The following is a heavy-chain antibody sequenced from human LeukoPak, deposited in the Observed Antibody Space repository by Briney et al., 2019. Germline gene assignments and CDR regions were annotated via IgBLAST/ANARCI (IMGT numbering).Heavy chain of an antibody. CDR2: ISAYNGNT. D-gene: IGHD1-1*01. V-gene: IGHV1-18*04. Sequence: GASVKVSCKASGYTFTSYGISRVRQAPGQGLEWMGWISAYNGNTNYAQKLQGRVTMTTDTSTSTAYMELRSLRSDDTAVYYCARDRAGTTGNWFDPWGQGTLVTVSS. CDR1: GYTFTSYG. CDR3: ARDRAGTTGNWFDP. J-gene: IGHJ5*02.